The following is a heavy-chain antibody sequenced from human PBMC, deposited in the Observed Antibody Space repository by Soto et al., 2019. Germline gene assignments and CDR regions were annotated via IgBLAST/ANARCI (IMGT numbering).Heavy chain of an antibody. Sequence: GGSLTLSCAASGLTFNNYVMNWVRQTPRKGLKWVSSISSRGDSAHYAASVNRRFSISTDNSKNTVSLQMSGLRAEDTAIYYCAKREVGYCIVDICYGELDYWGQGILVTVSS. D-gene: IGHD2-15*01. CDR2: ISSRGDSA. CDR3: AKREVGYCIVDICYGELDY. J-gene: IGHJ4*02. CDR1: GLTFNNYV. V-gene: IGHV3-23*01.